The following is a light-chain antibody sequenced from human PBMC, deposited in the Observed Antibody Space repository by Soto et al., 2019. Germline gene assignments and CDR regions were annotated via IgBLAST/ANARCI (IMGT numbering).Light chain of an antibody. V-gene: IGKV1-27*01. CDR3: QKDNSAPPFT. J-gene: IGKJ3*01. Sequence: DIQMTQSPSSLSASVGDRVTITCRASQDISNYLAWYQQKPGKIPKLLIYAASTLQSGVPSRFSGSGSGADVTLTISSLQPEDVATYYCQKDNSAPPFTFGPGTKVDIK. CDR1: QDISNY. CDR2: AAS.